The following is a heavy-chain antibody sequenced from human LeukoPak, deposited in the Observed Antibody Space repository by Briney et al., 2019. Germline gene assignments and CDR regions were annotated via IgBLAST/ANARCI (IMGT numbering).Heavy chain of an antibody. CDR1: GFTFSSYG. D-gene: IGHD6-6*01. J-gene: IGHJ4*02. CDR3: AKDLREQLGPLDY. Sequence: GGSLRLSCAASGFTFSSYGMSWVRQAPGKGLEWVSAISGGGGSTYYADSVKGRFTISRDNSKNTLYLQMNSLRAEDTAVYYCAKDLREQLGPLDYWGQGTLVTVSS. V-gene: IGHV3-23*01. CDR2: ISGGGGST.